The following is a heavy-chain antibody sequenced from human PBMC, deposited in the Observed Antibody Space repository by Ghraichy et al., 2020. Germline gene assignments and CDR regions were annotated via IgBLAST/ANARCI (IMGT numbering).Heavy chain of an antibody. V-gene: IGHV3-23*01. J-gene: IGHJ6*02. CDR2: ISGSGWVSTISGSGVNT. CDR3: AKDSSSSNYYYGMDV. CDR1: GFTFSNYA. Sequence: GGSLRLSCVASGFTFSNYAMNWVRQAPGKGLDWVSTISGSGWVSTISGSGVNTYYADSVMGRFTISRDDSKNPLYLKMNSLRAEDTAIYYCAKDSSSSNYYYGMDVWGQGATVTVSS. D-gene: IGHD6-6*01.